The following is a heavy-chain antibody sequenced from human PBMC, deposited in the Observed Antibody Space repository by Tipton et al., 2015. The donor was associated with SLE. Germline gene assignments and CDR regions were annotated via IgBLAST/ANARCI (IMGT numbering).Heavy chain of an antibody. Sequence: TLSLTCTVSGGSISSGSYYWGWIRQPPGKGLEWIGSIYYSGSTYYNPSLKSRVTISVDTSKNQFSLKLSSVTAADTAVYYCATLAAAGDFDLWGRGTLVTVSS. J-gene: IGHJ2*01. CDR3: ATLAAAGDFDL. CDR1: GGSISSGSYY. V-gene: IGHV4-39*07. D-gene: IGHD6-13*01. CDR2: IYYSGST.